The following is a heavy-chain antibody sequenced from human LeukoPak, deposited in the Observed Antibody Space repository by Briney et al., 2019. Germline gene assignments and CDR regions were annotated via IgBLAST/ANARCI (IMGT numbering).Heavy chain of an antibody. CDR1: GFTVSTDN. Sequence: GGSLRCSCAASGFTVSTDNVSWVRQVPGKRLEWVSVVYSGNDGTNYADSVRGRFTISRDDSKNMAYLQMNNLRLEDAAVYYCTKRSRGYYDYWGQGTLVTVSS. V-gene: IGHV3-66*02. CDR3: TKRSRGYYDY. CDR2: VYSGNDGT. J-gene: IGHJ4*02. D-gene: IGHD3-10*01.